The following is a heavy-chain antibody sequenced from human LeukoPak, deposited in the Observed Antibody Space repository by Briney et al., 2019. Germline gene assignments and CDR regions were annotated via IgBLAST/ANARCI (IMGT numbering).Heavy chain of an antibody. CDR1: GFTFSPYI. J-gene: IGHJ3*02. CDR3: ARERQDTIVHTGAFDI. CDR2: IASDGSQT. Sequence: PGGSLRLSCAASGFTFSPYIMHWVRQAPGKGLEWVAVIASDGSQTFYVESVKGRFTISRDNSKNTLYLQMNSLRAEDTAVYFCARERQDTIVHTGAFDIWGQGTMVTVSS. D-gene: IGHD3-10*01. V-gene: IGHV3-30-3*01.